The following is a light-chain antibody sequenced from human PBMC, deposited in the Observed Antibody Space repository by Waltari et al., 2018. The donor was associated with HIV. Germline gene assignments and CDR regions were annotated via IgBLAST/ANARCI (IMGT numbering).Light chain of an antibody. CDR3: GTWDRSLSTWL. CDR2: DNN. Sequence: QSVFTQPPSVSPAPAPRVAIPCSVRRSNIGRAYVSSYVNLPRTAPTLVIYDNNKRPSGIPDRFSGSKSGTSATLGITGLQTGDEAHYYCGTWDRSLSTWLFGGGTKLNVL. CDR1: RSNIGRAY. V-gene: IGLV1-51*01. J-gene: IGLJ3*02.